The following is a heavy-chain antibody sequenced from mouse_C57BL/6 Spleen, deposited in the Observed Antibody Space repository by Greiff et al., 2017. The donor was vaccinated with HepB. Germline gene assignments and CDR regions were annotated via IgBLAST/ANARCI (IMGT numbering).Heavy chain of an antibody. J-gene: IGHJ1*03. D-gene: IGHD1-1*02. CDR1: GYTFTSYW. CDR3: ARLRWERYFDV. V-gene: IGHV1-61*01. Sequence: QVQLQQPGAELVRPGSSVKLSCKASGYTFTSYWMDWVKQRPGQGLEWIGNIYPSDSETHYNQKFKDKATLTVDKSSSTAYMRLSSLPSEDSAVYYFARLRWERYFDVWGTGTTVTVSS. CDR2: IYPSDSET.